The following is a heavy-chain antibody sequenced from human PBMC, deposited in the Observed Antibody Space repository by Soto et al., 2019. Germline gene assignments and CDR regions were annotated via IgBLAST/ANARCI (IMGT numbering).Heavy chain of an antibody. Sequence: EVQLVESGGGLVQPGGSLRLSCAASGFDVSSNYMSWVRQAPGKGLEWVSLIYSGGTTYYADSVKGRFTISRHSSKNTLYLQMNSLRVGDTAVYYCAGRTYGWGQGTMVTVSA. J-gene: IGHJ3*01. CDR2: IYSGGTT. CDR1: GFDVSSNY. D-gene: IGHD4-17*01. V-gene: IGHV3-53*04. CDR3: AGRTYG.